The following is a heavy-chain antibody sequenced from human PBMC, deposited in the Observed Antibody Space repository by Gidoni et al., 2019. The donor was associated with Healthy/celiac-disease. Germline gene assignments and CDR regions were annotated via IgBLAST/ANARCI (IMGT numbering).Heavy chain of an antibody. CDR1: GYTLTELS. V-gene: IGHV1-24*01. CDR3: ATDPAESCSGGSCYYRVAFDI. CDR2: FDPDDGET. Sequence: QVQLVQSGAEVKKPGASVKVSCKGSGYTLTELSMHWVRQAPGNGLEWMGGFDPDDGETIYAQKFQGRVTMTEDTSTDTAYMELSSLRSEDTAVYYCATDPAESCSGGSCYYRVAFDIWGQGTMVTVSS. J-gene: IGHJ3*02. D-gene: IGHD2-15*01.